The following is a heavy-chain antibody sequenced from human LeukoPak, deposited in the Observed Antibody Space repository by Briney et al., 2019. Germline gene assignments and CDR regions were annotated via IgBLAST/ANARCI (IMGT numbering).Heavy chain of an antibody. CDR3: AKSHGYSYGFDY. V-gene: IGHV3-48*03. D-gene: IGHD5-18*01. J-gene: IGHJ4*02. CDR1: GFTFSSYE. Sequence: GGSLRLSCAGSGFTFSSYEMNWVRQAPGKGLEWVSYISSSGSTIYYADSVKGRFTISRDNAKNSLYLQMNSLRAEDTAVYYCAKSHGYSYGFDYWGQGTLVTVSS. CDR2: ISSSGSTI.